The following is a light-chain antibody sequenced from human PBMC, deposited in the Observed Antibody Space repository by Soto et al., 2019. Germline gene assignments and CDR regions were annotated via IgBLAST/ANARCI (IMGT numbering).Light chain of an antibody. V-gene: IGLV1-40*01. CDR2: GNS. CDR1: SSNIGADYD. CDR3: QSYDSSLSGV. Sequence: QTVVTQPPSVSGAPGQRVTISCTGSSSNIGADYDVHWYQQFPGTAPKLLIYGNSNRPSGVPDRFSASKSGTSASLAITGLQAEDEADYYCQSYDSSLSGVFGGGTKVTVL. J-gene: IGLJ3*02.